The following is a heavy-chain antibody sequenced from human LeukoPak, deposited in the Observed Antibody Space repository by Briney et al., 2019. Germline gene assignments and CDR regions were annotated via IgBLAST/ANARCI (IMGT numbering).Heavy chain of an antibody. CDR2: IYYSGST. CDR1: GGSISSSSYY. D-gene: IGHD5-12*01. V-gene: IGHV4-39*01. Sequence: SATLSLTCTVSGGSISSSSYYWGWIRQPPGKGLEWIGSIYYSGSTYYNPSLKSRVTISVDTSKNLVSLNLTSVTAADTAVYYCARSPNSGYDPFDYWGQGTLVTVSS. J-gene: IGHJ4*02. CDR3: ARSPNSGYDPFDY.